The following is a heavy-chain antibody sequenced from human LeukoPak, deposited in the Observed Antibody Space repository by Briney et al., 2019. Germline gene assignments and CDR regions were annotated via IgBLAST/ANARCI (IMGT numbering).Heavy chain of an antibody. CDR3: ARDPESCSFDL. V-gene: IGHV3-7*01. CDR2: IDQGGSVR. Sequence: GGSLRLSCAASGFSFSTYWMSWVRQAPEKGLEFVANIDQGGSVRNYMDSLKGRCTISRDNAKKSLYLEINSLRADDTAVYYCARDPESCSFDLWGRGALVTVSS. CDR1: GFSFSTYW. J-gene: IGHJ4*02.